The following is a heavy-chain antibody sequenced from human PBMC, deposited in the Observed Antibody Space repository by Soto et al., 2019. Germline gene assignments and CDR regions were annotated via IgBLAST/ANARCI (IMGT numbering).Heavy chain of an antibody. Sequence: SETLSLTCAVSGGSISSGGYSWSWIRQPPGKGLEWIGYIYHSGSTYYNPSLKSRVTISVDTSKNQFSLKLSSVTAADTAVYYCARLCGWSVDYWGQGTLVTVSS. CDR1: GGSISSGGYS. J-gene: IGHJ4*02. D-gene: IGHD6-19*01. V-gene: IGHV4-30-2*01. CDR2: IYHSGST. CDR3: ARLCGWSVDY.